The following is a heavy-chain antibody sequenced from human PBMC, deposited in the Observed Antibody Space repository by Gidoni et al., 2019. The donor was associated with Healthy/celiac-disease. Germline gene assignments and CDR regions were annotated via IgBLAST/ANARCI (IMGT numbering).Heavy chain of an antibody. Sequence: EVQLVESGGGLVQPGGSLRLSCAASGFTFSSYSMNWVRQAPGKGLEWVSYISSSSSTIYYADSVKGRFTISRDNANNSLYLQMNSLRDEDTAVYYCARNADTAMGLYYFDYWGQGTLVTVSS. CDR3: ARNADTAMGLYYFDY. D-gene: IGHD5-18*01. CDR2: ISSSSSTI. J-gene: IGHJ4*02. V-gene: IGHV3-48*02. CDR1: GFTFSSYS.